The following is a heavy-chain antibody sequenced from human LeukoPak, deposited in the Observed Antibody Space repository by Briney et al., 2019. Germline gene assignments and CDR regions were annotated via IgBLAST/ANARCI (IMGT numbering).Heavy chain of an antibody. J-gene: IGHJ1*01. V-gene: IGHV3-74*01. Sequence: HPGGSLRLSCAASGFTFSSYWMHWVRQVPGKGLVWVSGINTDGRSTSYADSVKGRFTISRDNAKNTLYLQMKSLRVEDTAVYYCYGANAEQWGQGTLVTVSS. CDR3: YGANAEQ. CDR1: GFTFSSYW. CDR2: INTDGRST. D-gene: IGHD4-23*01.